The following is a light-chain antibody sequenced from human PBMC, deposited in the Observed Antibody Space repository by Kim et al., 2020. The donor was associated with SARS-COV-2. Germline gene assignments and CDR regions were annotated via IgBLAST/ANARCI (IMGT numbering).Light chain of an antibody. J-gene: IGKJ2*01. CDR1: QSVSSY. Sequence: LSPGERATPSCRDSQSVSSYLAWYQQKPGQAPRLLIYDASNRATGIPARFSGSGSGTDFTLTISSLEPEDFAVYYCQQRSNWPPYTFGQGTKLEI. CDR2: DAS. V-gene: IGKV3-11*01. CDR3: QQRSNWPPYT.